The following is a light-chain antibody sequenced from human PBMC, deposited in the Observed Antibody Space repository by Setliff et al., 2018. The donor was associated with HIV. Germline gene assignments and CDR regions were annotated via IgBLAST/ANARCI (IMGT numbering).Light chain of an antibody. CDR1: SGNIAENY. J-gene: IGLJ3*02. CDR2: QNQ. Sequence: NFMLTQPHSVSESPGKTVTISCTRSSGNIAENYVNWYQQCPGSSPTTVIYQNQERPSGVPDRFSGSSGYSSNSASLTISGLKTEDEADYYCQSYDTSSKKVMFGGGTKVTVL. CDR3: QSYDTSSKKVM. V-gene: IGLV6-57*01.